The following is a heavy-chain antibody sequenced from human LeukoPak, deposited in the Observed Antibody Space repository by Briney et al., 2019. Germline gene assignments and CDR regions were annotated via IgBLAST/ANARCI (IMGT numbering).Heavy chain of an antibody. CDR1: GFTFSSYA. CDR3: AKDYGDDTAPFDY. J-gene: IGHJ4*02. D-gene: IGHD4-17*01. Sequence: KAGGSLRLSCAASGFTFSSYAMSWVRQAPGKGLEWVSAISGSGGSTYYADSVKGRFTISRDNSKNTLYLQMNSLRAEDTAVYYCAKDYGDDTAPFDYWGQGTLVTVSP. CDR2: ISGSGGST. V-gene: IGHV3-23*01.